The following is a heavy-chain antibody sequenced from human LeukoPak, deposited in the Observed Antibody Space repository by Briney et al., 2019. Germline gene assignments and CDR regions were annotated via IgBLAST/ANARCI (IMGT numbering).Heavy chain of an antibody. Sequence: SETLSLTCTVSGGSISSYYWSWIRQPPGKGLEWIGYIYFSGSTDYNPSLKSRVTISVDTSKNQFSLKLSSVTAADTAVYYCARSEYSSSSGHFDYWGQEPWSPSPQ. V-gene: IGHV4-59*08. J-gene: IGHJ4*01. CDR2: IYFSGST. CDR1: GGSISSYY. D-gene: IGHD6-6*01. CDR3: ARSEYSSSSGHFDY.